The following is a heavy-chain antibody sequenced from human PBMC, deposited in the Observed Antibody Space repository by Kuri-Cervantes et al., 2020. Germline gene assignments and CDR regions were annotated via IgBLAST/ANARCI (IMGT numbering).Heavy chain of an antibody. CDR2: IYHTGNT. CDR1: GYSISSGYY. Sequence: SETLSLTCAVSGYSISSGYYWGWIRQPPGKGLEWIGNIYHTGNTYYNPSLKSRVTISVDTSKNQFSLKLSSVTDADTAVYYCARHPRSPNMDVWGKGTTVTVSS. J-gene: IGHJ6*03. CDR3: ARHPRSPNMDV. V-gene: IGHV4-38-2*01.